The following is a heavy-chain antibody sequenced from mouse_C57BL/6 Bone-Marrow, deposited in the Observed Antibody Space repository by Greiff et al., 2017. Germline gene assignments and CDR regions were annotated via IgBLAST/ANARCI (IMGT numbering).Heavy chain of an antibody. CDR2: INPNNGGT. Sequence: EVQLQQSGPELVKPGASVKISCKASGYTFTDYYMNWVKQSHGKSLEWIGDINPNNGGTSYNQKFKGKATLSVDKSSRTAYMELRSLPSEDSAVYYCAHWFAYWGQGTLVTVSA. J-gene: IGHJ3*01. V-gene: IGHV1-26*01. CDR1: GYTFTDYY. CDR3: AHWFAY.